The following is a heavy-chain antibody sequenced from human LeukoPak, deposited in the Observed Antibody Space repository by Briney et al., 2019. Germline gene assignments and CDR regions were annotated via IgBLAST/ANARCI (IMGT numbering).Heavy chain of an antibody. J-gene: IGHJ5*02. CDR2: IIPIFGTA. CDR1: GGTFSSYA. V-gene: IGHV1-69*05. Sequence: SVKVSCKASGGTFSSYAISWVRQAPGQGLEWMGGIIPIFGTANYAQKFQGRVTITTDESTSTAYMELSSLRSEDTAVYYCAGDHVDTAMARWGNWFDPWGQGTLVTVSS. D-gene: IGHD5-18*01. CDR3: AGDHVDTAMARWGNWFDP.